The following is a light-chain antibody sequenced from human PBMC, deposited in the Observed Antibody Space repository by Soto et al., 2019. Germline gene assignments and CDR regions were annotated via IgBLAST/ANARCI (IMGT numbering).Light chain of an antibody. J-gene: IGKJ4*01. Sequence: EIVMTQSPATLSVSPGERATLSCRASQSVSSDLAWYEQRPGQAPRLLIYRASTRATGVPARFSGSGSGTDFTLTISRLEPEDFAVYYCQQYGSSPPETFGGGTKVDIK. V-gene: IGKV3-15*01. CDR1: QSVSSD. CDR3: QQYGSSPPET. CDR2: RAS.